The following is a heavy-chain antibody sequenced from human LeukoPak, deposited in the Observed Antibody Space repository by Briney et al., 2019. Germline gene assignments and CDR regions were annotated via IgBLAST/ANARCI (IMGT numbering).Heavy chain of an antibody. CDR2: IYYSGST. J-gene: IGHJ6*02. V-gene: IGHV4-59*08. Sequence: SESLTLTCTVSGGIISSYYWSWIRQPPGKGLEWIGYIYYSGSTNYNPSLMSRVTISVDTSKNQFSLKLSSVTAADTAVYYCARGRAYGMDVWGQGTTVTVSS. CDR1: GGIISSYY. CDR3: ARGRAYGMDV.